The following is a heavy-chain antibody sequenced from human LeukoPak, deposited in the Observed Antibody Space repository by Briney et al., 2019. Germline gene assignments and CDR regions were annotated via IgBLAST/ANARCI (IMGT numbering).Heavy chain of an antibody. CDR2: IKSSGDIT. CDR1: GFTFNDYA. CDR3: ARASGYYGSGSPTGYFDY. J-gene: IGHJ4*02. D-gene: IGHD3-10*01. V-gene: IGHV3-23*01. Sequence: PGGSLRLSCAASGFTFNDYAMSWVRQAPGKGPEWVSSIKSSGDITYYTDSVKGRFTISRDNSKNTLYLQMNSLRAEDTAVYHCARASGYYGSGSPTGYFDYWGQGTLVTVSS.